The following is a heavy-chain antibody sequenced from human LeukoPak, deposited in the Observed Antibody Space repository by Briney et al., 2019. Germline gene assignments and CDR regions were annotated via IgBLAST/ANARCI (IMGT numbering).Heavy chain of an antibody. Sequence: PSETLSLTCAVYGGSLSNYYWIWIRQPPGKGLEWIGEINHSGRTHYNPSLKSRATISIDTSKNQFSLKLSSVTAADTAVYYCAIEAIVGAPRGDYWGQGTLVTVSS. V-gene: IGHV4-34*01. CDR3: AIEAIVGAPRGDY. CDR1: GGSLSNYY. J-gene: IGHJ4*02. D-gene: IGHD1-26*01. CDR2: INHSGRT.